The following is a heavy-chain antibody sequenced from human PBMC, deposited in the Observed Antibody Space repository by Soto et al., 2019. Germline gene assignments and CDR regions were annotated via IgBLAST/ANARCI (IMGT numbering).Heavy chain of an antibody. CDR3: ARAPGSGPDNWFDP. CDR2: IDYSGST. V-gene: IGHV4-31*03. Sequence: SETLYLTCTVSGGSIISGGYSWIWIRQHPGKGLEWIGYIDYSGSTYYNPSLKSRATISVDTSKNQFSLRLSSVTAADTAVYYCARAPGSGPDNWFDPWGQGTLVTVSS. D-gene: IGHD2-15*01. CDR1: GGSIISGGYS. J-gene: IGHJ5*02.